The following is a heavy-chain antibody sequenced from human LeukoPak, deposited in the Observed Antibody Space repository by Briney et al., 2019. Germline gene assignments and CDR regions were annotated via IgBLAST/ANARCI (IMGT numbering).Heavy chain of an antibody. CDR1: GFTFSSVT. Sequence: GGSLRLSCAASGFTFSSVTRVWVGRAPGKGLEGVSCIIPTSSDIYYSDSLKGRFTISIDNAKNSLCLQMNSLRPEATAVYYCARDSPALATSFDYWGQGTLVTVSS. CDR2: IIPTSSDI. CDR3: ARDSPALATSFDY. D-gene: IGHD5-12*01. J-gene: IGHJ4*02. V-gene: IGHV3-21*01.